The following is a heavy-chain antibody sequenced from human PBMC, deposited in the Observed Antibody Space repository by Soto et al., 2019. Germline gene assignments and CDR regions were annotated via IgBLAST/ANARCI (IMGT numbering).Heavy chain of an antibody. CDR3: ARVFGFGGMDV. V-gene: IGHV4-39*07. D-gene: IGHD3-10*01. CDR2: IHYSGST. J-gene: IGHJ6*04. CDR1: GGSISIGTDY. Sequence: SETLSLTCDVSGGSISIGTDYWGWIRQPPGKGLEWIGNIHYSGSTNYNPSLKSRLNISVDTSKNQFSLKLSSVTAADTAVYYCARVFGFGGMDVWGEGTTVTVSS.